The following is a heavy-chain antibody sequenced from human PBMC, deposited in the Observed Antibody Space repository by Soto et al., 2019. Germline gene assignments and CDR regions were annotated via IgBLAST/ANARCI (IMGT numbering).Heavy chain of an antibody. CDR3: ATPGRGYYYDSSGYPN. V-gene: IGHV1-69*13. CDR2: IIPIFGTA. Sequence: GASVKVSCKASGGTFSSYAISWVRQAPGPGLEWMGGIIPIFGTANYAQKFQGRVTITADESTSTAYMELSSLRSEDTAVYYCATPGRGYYYDSSGYPNWGQGTLVTVSS. J-gene: IGHJ4*02. CDR1: GGTFSSYA. D-gene: IGHD3-22*01.